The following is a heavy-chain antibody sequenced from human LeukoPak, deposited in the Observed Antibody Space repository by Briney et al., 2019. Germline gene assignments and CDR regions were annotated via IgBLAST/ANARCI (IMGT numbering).Heavy chain of an antibody. Sequence: GGSLRLFCAASGFTFSSYWMRWVRQAPGKGLEWVANIQQDGREKYYVDSVEGRFIISRDNAKNSLYLQLKSLRAEDTAVYYCARDRLWGRNWNDANSDAFDLWGQGTMVTVS. V-gene: IGHV3-7*01. CDR3: ARDRLWGRNWNDANSDAFDL. D-gene: IGHD1-20*01. CDR1: GFTFSSYW. J-gene: IGHJ3*01. CDR2: IQQDGREK.